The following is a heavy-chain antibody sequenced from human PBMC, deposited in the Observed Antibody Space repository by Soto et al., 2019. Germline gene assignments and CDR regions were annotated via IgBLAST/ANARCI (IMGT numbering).Heavy chain of an antibody. J-gene: IGHJ2*01. CDR3: AREYGDFWYFDL. CDR1: GFTFSSYA. Sequence: GGALRLSCAASGFTFSSYAMSWVRQAPGKGLEWVANIKQDGSGKYYVDSVKGRFTISRDNAKNSLYLQMNSLRAEDTAVYYCAREYGDFWYFDLWGRGTLVTVS. D-gene: IGHD4-17*01. V-gene: IGHV3-7*01. CDR2: IKQDGSGK.